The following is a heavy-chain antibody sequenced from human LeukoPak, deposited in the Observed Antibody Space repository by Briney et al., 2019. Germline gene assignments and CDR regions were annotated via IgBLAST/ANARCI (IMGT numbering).Heavy chain of an antibody. D-gene: IGHD4-11*01. J-gene: IGHJ4*02. CDR3: ARDVHDYSNSFDY. Sequence: GGSLRLSCVASGFTFRSYGIHWVRQAPGKGLEWLAFIWYDETTKDYADSVKGRFTISRDNSKNTLYVQMNSLRSDDTALYYCARDVHDYSNSFDYWGQGTLVTVSS. CDR1: GFTFRSYG. CDR2: IWYDETTK. V-gene: IGHV3-30*02.